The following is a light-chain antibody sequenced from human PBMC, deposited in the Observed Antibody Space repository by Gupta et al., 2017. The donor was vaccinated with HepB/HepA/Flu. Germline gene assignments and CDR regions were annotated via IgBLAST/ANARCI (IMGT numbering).Light chain of an antibody. CDR1: QSISSY. J-gene: IGKJ2*04. CDR3: QQRDSTPCS. Sequence: DIQMTQSPSSLSASVGDRVTITCRASQSISSYLNWYQQKPGKAPKLLIYAASRVQSGVPSRFSGSGSGTDFTLTISRLQPEDFATYYCQQRDSTPCSFGQGTKLEIK. CDR2: AAS. V-gene: IGKV1-39*01.